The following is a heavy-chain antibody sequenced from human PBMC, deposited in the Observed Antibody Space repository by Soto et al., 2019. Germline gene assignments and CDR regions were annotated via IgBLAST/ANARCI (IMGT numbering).Heavy chain of an antibody. CDR3: ARALDGYGRFDY. Sequence: PGVSRRLSCSACGFIFRRFWIAWVRQATGKGVEWVATMNVDGREENYLDSVHGRFTISRDDAKNSLFLQMSSLRGDDTAVYFCARALDGYGRFDYRGLGTPVTVSS. J-gene: IGHJ4*02. CDR1: GFIFRRFW. CDR2: MNVDGREE. D-gene: IGHD5-12*01. V-gene: IGHV3-7*01.